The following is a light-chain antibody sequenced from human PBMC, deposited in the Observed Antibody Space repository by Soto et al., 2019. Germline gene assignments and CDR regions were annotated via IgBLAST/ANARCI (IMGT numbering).Light chain of an antibody. CDR2: GTS. J-gene: IGKJ5*01. CDR3: LQNNNWLPVT. V-gene: IGKV3-15*01. Sequence: EIVMTQSPATLSVSPGERATLSCRASQSVSSNLAWYQQKPGQAPRLLIYGTSTRASHIPARFSGSRSGTEFTRPVSSLQSEGVAVYYCLQNNNWLPVTFGQETRLEIK. CDR1: QSVSSN.